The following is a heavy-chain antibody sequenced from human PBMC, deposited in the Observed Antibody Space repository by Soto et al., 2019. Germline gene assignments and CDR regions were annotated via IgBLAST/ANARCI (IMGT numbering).Heavy chain of an antibody. V-gene: IGHV4-34*01. CDR1: GGSFSGYY. D-gene: IGHD3-22*01. Sequence: SETLSVTCAVYGGSFSGYYLSWIRKTPGKGLEWIGKINHSGSTNYNPSLKSRITISVDTSKNQYSLKLSSVTAADTAVYYCATPTDHYDSSGYYNRRAFDIPGQGTMVTVSS. CDR3: ATPTDHYDSSGYYNRRAFDI. CDR2: INHSGST. J-gene: IGHJ3*02.